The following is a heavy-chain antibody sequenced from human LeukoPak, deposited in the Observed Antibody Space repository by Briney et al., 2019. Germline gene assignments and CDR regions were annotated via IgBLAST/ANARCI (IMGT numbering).Heavy chain of an antibody. Sequence: ASVKVSCKASGGTFSSYAISWVRQAPGQGLEWMGRIIPIFGTANYAQKFQGRVTITTDESTSTAYMELSSLRSEDTAVYYCARDIYYGSGSFNWFDPWGQGTLVTVSS. J-gene: IGHJ5*02. CDR2: IIPIFGTA. D-gene: IGHD3-10*01. V-gene: IGHV1-69*05. CDR1: GGTFSSYA. CDR3: ARDIYYGSGSFNWFDP.